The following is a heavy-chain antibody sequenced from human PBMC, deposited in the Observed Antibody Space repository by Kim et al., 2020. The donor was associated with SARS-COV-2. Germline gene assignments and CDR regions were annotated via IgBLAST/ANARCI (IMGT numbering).Heavy chain of an antibody. Sequence: GGSLRLSCAASGFTFSSYAMSWVRQAPGKGLEWVSAISGSGGSTYYADSVKGRFTISRDNSKNTLYLQMNSLRAEDTAVYYCATSITMVRGVTYVRYWDQGTLVTVSS. J-gene: IGHJ4*02. D-gene: IGHD3-10*01. CDR3: ATSITMVRGVTYVRY. V-gene: IGHV3-23*01. CDR2: ISGSGGST. CDR1: GFTFSSYA.